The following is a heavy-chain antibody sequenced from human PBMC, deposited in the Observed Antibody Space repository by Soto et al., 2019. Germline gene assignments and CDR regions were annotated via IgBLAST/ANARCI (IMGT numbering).Heavy chain of an antibody. CDR1: GGSISSGGYS. V-gene: IGHV4-30-2*05. D-gene: IGHD5-18*01. Sequence: PSETLSLTCAVSGGSISSGGYSWSWIRQPPGKGLEWIGYIYHSGSTYYSPSLKSRVAISLDRSKNQFSLNLSSVTAADTAVYYCARGRGYSYGLDPWGQGTLVTVSS. J-gene: IGHJ5*02. CDR3: ARGRGYSYGLDP. CDR2: IYHSGST.